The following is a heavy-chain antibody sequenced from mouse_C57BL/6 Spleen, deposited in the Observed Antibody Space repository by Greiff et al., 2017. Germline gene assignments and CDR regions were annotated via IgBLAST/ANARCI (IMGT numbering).Heavy chain of an antibody. J-gene: IGHJ4*01. Sequence: QVQLQQSGAELVRPGASVTLSCKASGYTFTDYEMHWVKQTPVHGLEWIGAIDPETGGTAYDQKFKGKAILTADKSSSTAYMELRSLTSEDSAVYYGTRGYGSSGAMDYWGQGTSVTVSS. CDR1: GYTFTDYE. CDR3: TRGYGSSGAMDY. V-gene: IGHV1-15*01. D-gene: IGHD1-1*01. CDR2: IDPETGGT.